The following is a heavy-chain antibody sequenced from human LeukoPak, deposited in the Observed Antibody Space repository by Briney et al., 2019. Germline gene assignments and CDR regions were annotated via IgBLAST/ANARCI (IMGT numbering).Heavy chain of an antibody. CDR2: ISAYNGNT. CDR1: GYTFTSYG. J-gene: IGHJ6*02. V-gene: IGHV1-18*01. Sequence: ASVKVSCKASGYTFTSYGISWVRQAPGQGLEWMGWISAYNGNTNYAQKLQGRVTMTTGTSTSTAYMELRSLRSDGTAVYYCARHYCGGDCYLYYYYGMDVWGQGTTVTVSS. CDR3: ARHYCGGDCYLYYYYGMDV. D-gene: IGHD2-21*02.